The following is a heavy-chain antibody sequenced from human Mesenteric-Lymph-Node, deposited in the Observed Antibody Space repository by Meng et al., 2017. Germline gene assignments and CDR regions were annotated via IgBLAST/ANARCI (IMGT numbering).Heavy chain of an antibody. D-gene: IGHD3-10*01. J-gene: IGHJ3*02. Sequence: SETLSLTCTVSGGSISSGGYYWSWIRQHPGKGLEWIGYIHYSGSTNYNPSLKSRVTISVDTSKNQFSLKLSSVTAADTAVYYCANNSDGAFDIWGQGTMVTVSS. V-gene: IGHV4-61*08. CDR2: IHYSGST. CDR3: ANNSDGAFDI. CDR1: GGSISSGGYY.